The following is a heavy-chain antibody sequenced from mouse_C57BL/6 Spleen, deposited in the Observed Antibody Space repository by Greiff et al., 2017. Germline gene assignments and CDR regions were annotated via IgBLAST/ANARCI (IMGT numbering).Heavy chain of an antibody. CDR1: GYTITDYY. Sequence: EVQLQQSVPELVKPGASVKISCKASGYTITDYYMNWVKQSHGKSLEWIGDINPNNGGTSYNQKFKGKATLTVDKSSSTAYMELRSLTSEDSAVYYCARALWSYAMDYWGQGTSVTVSA. J-gene: IGHJ4*01. V-gene: IGHV1-26*01. CDR2: INPNNGGT. CDR3: ARALWSYAMDY. D-gene: IGHD1-1*02.